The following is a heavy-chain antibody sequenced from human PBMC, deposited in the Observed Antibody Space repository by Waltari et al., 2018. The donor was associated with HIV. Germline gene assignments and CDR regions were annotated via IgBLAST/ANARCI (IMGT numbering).Heavy chain of an antibody. CDR3: ARGSYYYVLVSLPGNAFEI. J-gene: IGHJ3*02. CDR2: IKHNGGT. CDR1: GGSLGGHY. Sequence: QVQLQQWGAGLLKPSETLTLVCAVYGGSLGGHYWTWIRQPPGRGLEWIGEIKHNGGTHYNSALERRVDISLDTSKNQFALKITSVTVADTATYFCARGSYYYVLVSLPGNAFEIWGQGTTVAVSS. V-gene: IGHV4-34*02. D-gene: IGHD3-10*02.